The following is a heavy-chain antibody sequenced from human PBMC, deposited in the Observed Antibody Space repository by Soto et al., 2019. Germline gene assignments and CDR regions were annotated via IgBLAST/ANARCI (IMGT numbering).Heavy chain of an antibody. Sequence: GSLIPWCADSGFTFSSYGMHWVRQAPGEGLVWVSRVNPDGSHIGHADSVKCRFTISRDNAKKALYLQMNSLRAEDTAVYYCVRDLGWTHDTWGHGTLVTVSS. CDR2: VNPDGSHI. CDR3: VRDLGWTHDT. CDR1: GFTFSSYG. V-gene: IGHV3-74*01. D-gene: IGHD6-19*01. J-gene: IGHJ5*01.